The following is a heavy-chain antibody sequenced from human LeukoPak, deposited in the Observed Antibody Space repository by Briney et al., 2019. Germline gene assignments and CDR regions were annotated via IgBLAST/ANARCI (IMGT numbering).Heavy chain of an antibody. V-gene: IGHV4-59*01. Sequence: SETLSLTCTASGASISSYYWSWIRQPPGKGLEWGGYIYHSGGTNYNPSLKSRVTISVDTSTNQFSLRPSSVTPADTAVYYCARGRNYWPQWWFDPWGRGTLVSVSS. CDR1: GASISSYY. CDR3: ARGRNYWPQWWFDP. J-gene: IGHJ5*02. CDR2: IYHSGGT. D-gene: IGHD1-7*01.